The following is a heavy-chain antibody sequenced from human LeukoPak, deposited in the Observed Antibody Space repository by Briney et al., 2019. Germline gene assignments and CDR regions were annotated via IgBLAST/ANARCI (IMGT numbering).Heavy chain of an antibody. CDR3: ARDSPYYYGSGSYSYFDY. CDR2: IYYSGST. D-gene: IGHD3-10*01. J-gene: IGHJ4*02. Sequence: PSETLSLTCTVSGGSISSYYLSWIRQPPPKGLEWVGYIYYSGSTNYNPSPKSRVTISVDTSKNQFSLKLSSVTAADTAVYYCARDSPYYYGSGSYSYFDYWGQGTLVTVSS. CDR1: GGSISSYY. V-gene: IGHV4-59*01.